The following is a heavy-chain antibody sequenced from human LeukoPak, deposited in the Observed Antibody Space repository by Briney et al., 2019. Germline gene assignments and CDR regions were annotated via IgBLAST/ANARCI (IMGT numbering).Heavy chain of an antibody. Sequence: GGSLRLSCAASGFTFSSYWMHWVRQAPGKGLVWVSRINSDGSSTSYADSVKGRFTISRDNAKNTLYLQMNSLRAEDTAVYYCARDAYDILTGGYYGMDVWGQGTTVTVSS. V-gene: IGHV3-74*01. CDR2: INSDGSST. CDR3: ARDAYDILTGGYYGMDV. CDR1: GFTFSSYW. J-gene: IGHJ6*02. D-gene: IGHD3-9*01.